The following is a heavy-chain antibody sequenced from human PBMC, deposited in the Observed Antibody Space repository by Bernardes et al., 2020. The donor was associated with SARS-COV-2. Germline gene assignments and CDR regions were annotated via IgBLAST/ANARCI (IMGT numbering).Heavy chain of an antibody. CDR3: VKEHYFYDSSGYREYLDY. CDR2: LSDTGYST. Sequence: GGSLRLSCAASGFSFSNYAMNWVRQAPGKGLEWVSSLSDTGYSTHYADSVKGRFTISRDNSKSTLFLLMNSLRAEDTAVYYCVKEHYFYDSSGYREYLDYWGQGTLGTVSS. CDR1: GFSFSNYA. J-gene: IGHJ4*02. D-gene: IGHD3-22*01. V-gene: IGHV3-23*01.